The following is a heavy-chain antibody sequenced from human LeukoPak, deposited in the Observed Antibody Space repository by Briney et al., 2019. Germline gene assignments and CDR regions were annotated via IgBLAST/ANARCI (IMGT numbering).Heavy chain of an antibody. CDR3: GRDALVGYFSYYYIDV. CDR1: DGPIRSHY. Sequence: SETLSLTCTVSDGPIRSHYWTWIRQSPLKGLEWIGDISNSGSTKYNPSLKSRVTISIDTSKSQFSLRLTSVTAADTAVYYRGRDALVGYFSYYYIDVWGKGTTVTDSS. D-gene: IGHD2-15*01. V-gene: IGHV4-59*11. J-gene: IGHJ6*03. CDR2: ISNSGST.